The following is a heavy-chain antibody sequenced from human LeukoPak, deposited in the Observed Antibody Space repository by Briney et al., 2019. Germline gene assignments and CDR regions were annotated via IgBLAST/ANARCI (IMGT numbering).Heavy chain of an antibody. CDR3: ARDLVRMVRGVTAGY. D-gene: IGHD3-10*01. CDR1: GYTFTSYG. CDR2: ISAYNGNT. Sequence: ASVKVSCKASGYTFTSYGTSWVRQAPGQGLEWMGWISAYNGNTNYAQKLQGRVTMTTDTSTSTAYMELRSLRSDDTAVYYCARDLVRMVRGVTAGYWGQGTLVTVSS. J-gene: IGHJ4*02. V-gene: IGHV1-18*01.